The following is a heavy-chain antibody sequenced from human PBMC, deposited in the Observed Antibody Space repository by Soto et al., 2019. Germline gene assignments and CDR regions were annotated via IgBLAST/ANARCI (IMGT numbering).Heavy chain of an antibody. CDR1: GFTFTSFA. CDR2: ISENGVNK. Sequence: LRLSCSASGFTFTSFAIHWVRQAPGKGLEWVAVISENGVNKYSAESVRGRFVISRDNSKNTVELEMNSLRPEDTAIYFCARRLTKTVSALGYWGQGTLVTVSS. CDR3: ARRLTKTVSALGY. V-gene: IGHV3-30*09. D-gene: IGHD2-8*01. J-gene: IGHJ4*02.